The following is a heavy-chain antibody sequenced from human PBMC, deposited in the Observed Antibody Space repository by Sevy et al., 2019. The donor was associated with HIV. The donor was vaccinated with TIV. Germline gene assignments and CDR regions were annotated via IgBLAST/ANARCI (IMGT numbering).Heavy chain of an antibody. Sequence: GGSLRLSCAASGFTFSSHGMHWVRQAPGKGLEWVAFISYDGSKKYYTDSVKGRFTISRDNSKKTVYLQMNSLRAEDTAVYSCAKLRSAFGPLDDWGQGTLVTVSS. CDR3: AKLRSAFGPLDD. V-gene: IGHV3-30*18. CDR1: GFTFSSHG. CDR2: ISYDGSKK. J-gene: IGHJ4*02. D-gene: IGHD3-16*01.